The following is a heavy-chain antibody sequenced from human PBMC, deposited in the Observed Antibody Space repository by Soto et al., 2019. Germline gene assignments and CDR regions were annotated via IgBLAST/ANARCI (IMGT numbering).Heavy chain of an antibody. CDR1: GFTFSSYS. Sequence: VQLVESGGGLVKPGGSLRLSCAASGFTFSSYSMNWVRQAPGKGLEWVSSISSSSSYIYYADSVKGRFTISRDNAKNSLYLQMNSLRAEDTAVYYCARPYSSSWYYFDYWGQGTLVTVSS. D-gene: IGHD6-13*01. CDR3: ARPYSSSWYYFDY. CDR2: ISSSSSYI. V-gene: IGHV3-21*01. J-gene: IGHJ4*02.